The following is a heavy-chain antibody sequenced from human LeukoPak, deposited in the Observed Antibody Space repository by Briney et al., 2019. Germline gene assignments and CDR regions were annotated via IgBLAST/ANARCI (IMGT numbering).Heavy chain of an antibody. J-gene: IGHJ4*02. CDR3: ARKETGYSSSWYFYYFDY. CDR2: TYYRSKWYN. CDR1: GDSVSSNSAA. D-gene: IGHD6-13*01. Sequence: SQTLSLTCAISGDSVSSNSAAWNWIRQSPSRGLEWLGRTYYRSKWYNDYAVSVKSRLTINPDTSKNQFSLQLNSVTPEDTAVYYCARKETGYSSSWYFYYFDYWGQGTLVTVSS. V-gene: IGHV6-1*01.